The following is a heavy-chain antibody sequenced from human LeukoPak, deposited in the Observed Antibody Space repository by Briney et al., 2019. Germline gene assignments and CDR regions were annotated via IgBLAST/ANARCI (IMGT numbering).Heavy chain of an antibody. V-gene: IGHV1-24*01. D-gene: IGHD3-3*01. J-gene: IGHJ4*02. CDR2: FDPEDGET. CDR3: ARAPANYDFWSGHFDY. Sequence: ASVKVSCKVSGYTLTELSMHWVRQAPGKGLEWMGGFDPEDGETIYAQKFQGRVTITTDESTSTAYMELSSLRSEDTAVYYCARAPANYDFWSGHFDYWGQGTLVTVSS. CDR1: GYTLTELS.